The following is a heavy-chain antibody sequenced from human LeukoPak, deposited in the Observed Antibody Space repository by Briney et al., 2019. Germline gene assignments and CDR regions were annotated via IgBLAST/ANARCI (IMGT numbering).Heavy chain of an antibody. CDR1: GLTVSSNY. CDR2: IYSGGNT. J-gene: IGHJ3*02. D-gene: IGHD1-26*01. Sequence: PGGSLRLSCIASGLTVSSNYMSWVRQAPGKGLEWVSVIYSGGNTYYADSVKGRFTISRDNAKNSLYLQMNSLRAEDTALYYCAKDLINSGSYSDAFDIWGQGTMVTVSS. V-gene: IGHV3-53*05. CDR3: AKDLINSGSYSDAFDI.